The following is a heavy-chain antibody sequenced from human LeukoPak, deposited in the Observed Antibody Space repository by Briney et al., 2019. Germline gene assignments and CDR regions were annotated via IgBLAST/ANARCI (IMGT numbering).Heavy chain of an antibody. J-gene: IGHJ4*02. CDR1: GGSISSGGYY. V-gene: IGHV4-31*03. D-gene: IGHD5-24*01. CDR2: IYYSGST. CDR3: ARGGRWLQFNY. Sequence: SQTLSLTCTVSGGSISSGGYYWSWIRQHPGKGLEWIGYIYYSGSTYYNPSLKSRITISVDTSKNHFSLKLSSVTAADTAVYYCARGGRWLQFNYWGQGTLVTVSS.